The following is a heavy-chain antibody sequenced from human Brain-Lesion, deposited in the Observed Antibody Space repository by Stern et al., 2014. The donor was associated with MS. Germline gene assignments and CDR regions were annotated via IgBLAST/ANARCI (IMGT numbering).Heavy chain of an antibody. CDR3: ATLDFVRPAAGRGWFDP. Sequence: QLVESGGGLVQPGRSLRLSCAASGFIFDDYAIHWVRQAPGTGLEWVSGITSDSGTIVYADSVKGRFTISRDNAKNSLYLQMNSLRVEDTAFYYCATLDFVRPAAGRGWFDPWGQGTLVTVSS. CDR1: GFIFDDYA. J-gene: IGHJ5*02. CDR2: ITSDSGTI. V-gene: IGHV3-9*01. D-gene: IGHD3-3*01.